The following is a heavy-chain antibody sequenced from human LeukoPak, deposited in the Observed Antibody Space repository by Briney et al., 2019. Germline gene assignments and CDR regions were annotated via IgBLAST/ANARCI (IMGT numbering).Heavy chain of an antibody. J-gene: IGHJ4*02. CDR3: ATDRGYCTSNRCYERNYFDY. D-gene: IGHD2-2*01. Sequence: GASVKVSCKASGYTFTNYDIHWVRQAPGQGLEWMGIISPSGGATSYAQKFRGRVTMTRVTSTSTVYMELSSLRSEDTAVYYCATDRGYCTSNRCYERNYFDYWGQGSLVTVSS. CDR1: GYTFTNYD. CDR2: ISPSGGAT. V-gene: IGHV1-46*01.